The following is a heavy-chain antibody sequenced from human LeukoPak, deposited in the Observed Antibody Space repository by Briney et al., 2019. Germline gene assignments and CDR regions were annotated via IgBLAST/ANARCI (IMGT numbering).Heavy chain of an antibody. CDR3: ARKPFRPQRKIPWFDP. Sequence: SATLSLTYTVSGGSISSSSYYWGWIRQPPGKGLEWIGSLYYSGSTYYNPSLKSRFTISEDTSKNQFSLKLSSVTAADTAVYYCARKPFRPQRKIPWFDPWGQGTLVTVSS. J-gene: IGHJ5*02. CDR2: LYYSGST. V-gene: IGHV4-39*01. D-gene: IGHD2-2*02. CDR1: GGSISSSSYY.